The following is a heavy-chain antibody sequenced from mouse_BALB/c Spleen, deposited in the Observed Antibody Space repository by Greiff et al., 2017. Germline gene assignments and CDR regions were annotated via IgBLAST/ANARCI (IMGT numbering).Heavy chain of an antibody. Sequence: EVQVVESGGGLVQPGGSRKLSCAASGFTFSSFGMHWVRQAPEKGLEWVAYISSGSSTIYYADTVKGRFTISRDNPKNTLFLQMTSLRSEDTAMYYCARGDSSLYAMDYWGQGTSVTVSS. CDR2: ISSGSSTI. CDR1: GFTFSSFG. V-gene: IGHV5-17*02. D-gene: IGHD3-2*01. CDR3: ARGDSSLYAMDY. J-gene: IGHJ4*01.